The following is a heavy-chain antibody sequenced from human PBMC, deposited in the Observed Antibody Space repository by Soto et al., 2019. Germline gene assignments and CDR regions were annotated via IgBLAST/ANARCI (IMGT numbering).Heavy chain of an antibody. CDR1: GFTFSSYA. CDR2: ISGSGGST. V-gene: IGHV3-23*01. J-gene: IGHJ1*01. CDR3: AKDASVAGGLEYFQH. Sequence: LRLSCAASGFTFSSYAMSWVRQAPGKGLEWASAISGSGGSTYYADSVKGRFTISRDNSKNTLYLQMNSLRAEDTAVYYCAKDASVAGGLEYFQHWGQGTLVTVSS. D-gene: IGHD6-19*01.